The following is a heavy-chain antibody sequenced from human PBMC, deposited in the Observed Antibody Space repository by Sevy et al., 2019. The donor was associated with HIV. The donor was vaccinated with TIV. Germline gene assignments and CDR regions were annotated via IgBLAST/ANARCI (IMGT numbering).Heavy chain of an antibody. Sequence: GGSLRLSCIASGFIYGDYAMNWVRQAPGKGLEWVGFIRRKAFGGKTQYAASVKGRLTISRDDSKSIAYLQMNSLKTEDTAVYYCTRGGSMTILSPWDYWGQGTLVTVSS. CDR2: IRRKAFGGKT. CDR1: GFIYGDYA. J-gene: IGHJ4*02. CDR3: TRGGSMTILSPWDY. V-gene: IGHV3-49*04. D-gene: IGHD3-3*01.